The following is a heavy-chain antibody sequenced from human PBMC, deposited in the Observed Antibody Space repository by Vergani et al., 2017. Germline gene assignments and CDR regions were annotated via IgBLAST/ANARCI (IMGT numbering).Heavy chain of an antibody. CDR1: GFPLSNAW. CDR3: ARDVAGTIDFGY. V-gene: IGHV3-74*01. J-gene: IGHJ4*02. CDR2: VGFDGSDT. Sequence: EVQLVESGGGLVQPGGSLRLSCAASGFPLSNAWIHWVRQGPGKGLEWVSRVGFDGSDTVYADSVKGRFTISKDSAMNTVHLQMTNVRAEDTAVYFCARDVAGTIDFGYWGPGILVTVSS. D-gene: IGHD2-15*01.